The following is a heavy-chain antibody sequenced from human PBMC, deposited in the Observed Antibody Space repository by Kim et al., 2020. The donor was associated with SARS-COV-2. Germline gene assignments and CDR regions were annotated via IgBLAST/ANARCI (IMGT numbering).Heavy chain of an antibody. Sequence: SETLSLTCAVYGGSFSGYYWSWIRQPPGKGLEWIGEINHSGSTNYNPSLKSRVTISVDTSKNQFSLKLSSVTAADTAVYYCARGQALRVGADPPAEYFQHWGQGTLVTVSS. CDR2: INHSGST. V-gene: IGHV4-34*01. CDR1: GGSFSGYY. CDR3: ARGQALRVGADPPAEYFQH. D-gene: IGHD3-16*01. J-gene: IGHJ1*01.